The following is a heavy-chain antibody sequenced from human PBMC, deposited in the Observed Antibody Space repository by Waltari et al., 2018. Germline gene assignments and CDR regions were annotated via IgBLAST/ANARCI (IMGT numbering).Heavy chain of an antibody. CDR2: IYYSGST. J-gene: IGHJ4*02. CDR3: ARRQYYDSSGYWYYFDY. D-gene: IGHD3-22*01. V-gene: IGHV4-59*08. Sequence: QVQLQESGPGLVKPSETLSLTCLVSGGSISNYYWSWIRQPPGKGLEWIGFIYYSGSTNYNPSLKSRVTISVDTSKNQFSLKLSSVTAADTAVYYCARRQYYDSSGYWYYFDYWGQGTLVTVSS. CDR1: GGSISNYY.